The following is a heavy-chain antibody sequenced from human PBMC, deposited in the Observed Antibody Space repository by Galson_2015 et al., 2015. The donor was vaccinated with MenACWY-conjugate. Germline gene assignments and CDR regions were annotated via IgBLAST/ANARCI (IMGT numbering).Heavy chain of an antibody. CDR2: IRDTGSL. CDR1: GGSICSHY. V-gene: IGHV4-59*08. D-gene: IGHD7-27*01. CDR3: ARIPTWGSSFGYFDY. J-gene: IGHJ4*02. Sequence: LSLTCSVSGGSICSHYWSWFRQPPGEGLEWIAYIRDTGSLKDNPSLKSRVTMSADKSNNQFSLSLISVTAADTAVYYCARIPTWGSSFGYFDYWGQGTVVAVSS.